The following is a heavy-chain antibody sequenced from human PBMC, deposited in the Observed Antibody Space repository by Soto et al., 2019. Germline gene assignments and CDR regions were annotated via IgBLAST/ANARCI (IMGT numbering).Heavy chain of an antibody. CDR2: IKQDGSEK. Sequence: GGSLRLSCAASGFTFSSYWMSWVRQAPGKGLEWVANIKQDGSEKYYVDSVKGRFTISRDNAKNSLYLQMNSLRAEDTAVYYCARGSPIRYFWSGYYDYWGQGTLVTVSS. CDR1: GFTFSSYW. J-gene: IGHJ4*02. D-gene: IGHD3-3*01. CDR3: ARGSPIRYFWSGYYDY. V-gene: IGHV3-7*03.